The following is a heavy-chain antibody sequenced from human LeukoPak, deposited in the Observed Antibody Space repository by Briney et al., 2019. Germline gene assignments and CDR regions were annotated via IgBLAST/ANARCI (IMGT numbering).Heavy chain of an antibody. Sequence: PSETLSLTCAVYGGSFSGYYWSWIRQPPGKGLEWIGEIYHSGSTNYNPSLKSRVTISVDTSKNQFSLKLSSVTAADTAVYYCSRGSSPITIFGVVIIPVGFDYWGQGTLVTVSS. CDR3: SRGSSPITIFGVVIIPVGFDY. J-gene: IGHJ4*02. CDR1: GGSFSGYY. CDR2: IYHSGST. D-gene: IGHD3-3*01. V-gene: IGHV4-34*01.